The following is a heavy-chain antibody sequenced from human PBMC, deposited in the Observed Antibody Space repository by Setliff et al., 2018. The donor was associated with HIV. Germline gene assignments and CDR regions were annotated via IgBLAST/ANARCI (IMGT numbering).Heavy chain of an antibody. Sequence: GASVKVSCKASGYSFSSYGISWVRQAPGQGLEWMGWISAYNGNTNYAQKLQGRVTMTTDTSTSTAYMELRSLRPDVTAVYYCARGSLLEWGPTSTYYYRDVWGKGTTVTVSS. CDR2: ISAYNGNT. CDR3: ARGSLLEWGPTSTYYYRDV. D-gene: IGHD3-3*01. CDR1: GYSFSSYG. V-gene: IGHV1-18*01. J-gene: IGHJ6*03.